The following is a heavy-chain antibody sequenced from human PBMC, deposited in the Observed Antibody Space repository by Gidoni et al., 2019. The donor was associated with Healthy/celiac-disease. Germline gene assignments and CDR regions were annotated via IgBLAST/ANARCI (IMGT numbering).Heavy chain of an antibody. CDR3: AREGVTNSRLYYYYGMDV. V-gene: IGHV3-53*01. D-gene: IGHD1-1*01. CDR2: IYSGGST. Sequence: EVQLVESGGGLIQPGGSLRLSCAASGFTVSSNYMSWVRQAPGKGLEWVSVIYSGGSTYYADSVKGRFTISRDNSKNTLYLQMNSLRAEDTAVYYCAREGVTNSRLYYYYGMDVWGQGTTVTVSS. CDR1: GFTVSSNY. J-gene: IGHJ6*02.